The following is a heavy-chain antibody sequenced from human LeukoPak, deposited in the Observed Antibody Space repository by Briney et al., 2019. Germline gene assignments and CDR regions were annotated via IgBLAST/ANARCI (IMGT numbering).Heavy chain of an antibody. CDR1: EFTFGKNW. CDR2: INRDGSEQ. Sequence: PGGSLRLSCAASEFTFGKNWMTWVRQAPGKGLEWVATINRDGSEQYYVDSVKGRFTISRDNAKNSLYLQMNSLRAEDTALYYCAKDITYGDYGAFDIWGQGTMVTVSS. D-gene: IGHD4-17*01. V-gene: IGHV3-7*03. J-gene: IGHJ3*02. CDR3: AKDITYGDYGAFDI.